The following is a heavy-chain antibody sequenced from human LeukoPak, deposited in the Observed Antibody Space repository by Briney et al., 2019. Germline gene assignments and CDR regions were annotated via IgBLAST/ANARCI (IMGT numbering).Heavy chain of an antibody. V-gene: IGHV1-46*02. J-gene: IGHJ4*02. CDR3: ARELSGGSLDY. Sequence: ASVKVSCEASGYTFNSYYIHWVRQAPGQGLEWMGIFNPGGGSTSYAQNLQDRITMTSDTTTSTVYVELSSLRSEDTAVYYCARELSGGSLDYWGQGALVTVSS. D-gene: IGHD7-27*01. CDR1: GYTFNSYY. CDR2: FNPGGGST.